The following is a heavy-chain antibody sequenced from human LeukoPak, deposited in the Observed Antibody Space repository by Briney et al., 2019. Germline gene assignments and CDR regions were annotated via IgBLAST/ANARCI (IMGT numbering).Heavy chain of an antibody. CDR2: IYTSGST. Sequence: SETLSLTCTVSGGSISSYFWSWIRQPAGKGLEWIGRIYTSGSTNYNPSLRSRVTISADKSTNQFSLKLSSVTAADTAVYYCARDRFGDLNYFDYWGQGTLVTVSS. D-gene: IGHD3-3*01. CDR3: ARDRFGDLNYFDY. J-gene: IGHJ4*02. CDR1: GGSISSYF. V-gene: IGHV4-4*07.